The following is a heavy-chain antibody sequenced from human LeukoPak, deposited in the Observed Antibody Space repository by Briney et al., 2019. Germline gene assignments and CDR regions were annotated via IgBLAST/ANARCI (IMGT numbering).Heavy chain of an antibody. Sequence: GGSLRLSCAASGFIFNTYTMNWVRQAPGKGLEWVSSISSRSSYIYYADSVKGRFTISRDNAKNSLYLQLNSLRVEDTAVYYCARERSSGYVFDVWGQGTMVTVS. CDR1: GFIFNTYT. CDR3: ARERSSGYVFDV. D-gene: IGHD6-19*01. CDR2: ISSRSSYI. V-gene: IGHV3-21*01. J-gene: IGHJ3*01.